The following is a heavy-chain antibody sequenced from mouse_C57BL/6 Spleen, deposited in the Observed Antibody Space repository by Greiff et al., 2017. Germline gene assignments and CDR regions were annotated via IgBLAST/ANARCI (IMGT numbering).Heavy chain of an antibody. D-gene: IGHD2-3*01. CDR2: ISDGGSYT. CDR3: ARDRNMMTLYAMDY. J-gene: IGHJ4*01. Sequence: EVKLVESGGGLVKPGGSLKLSCAASGFTFSSYAMSWVRQTPEKRLEWVATISDGGSYTDYPDNVKGRFTISRDNAKNTLYLQRSHLKSEDTAMYYGARDRNMMTLYAMDYWGQGTSVTVSS. V-gene: IGHV5-4*01. CDR1: GFTFSSYA.